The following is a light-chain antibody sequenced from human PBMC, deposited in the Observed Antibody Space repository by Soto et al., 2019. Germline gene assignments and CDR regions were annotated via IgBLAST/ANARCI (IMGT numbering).Light chain of an antibody. CDR2: GAS. CDR3: QQYGNWPIT. Sequence: ERVMTQSPATLSVSPGERATLSCRASQSVSSNLAWYQQKPGQAPRLFIYGASTRATAIPPRFSGSGSGTEFTLTISSLQSEDFAVYYCQQYGNWPITFGQGTRLEIK. CDR1: QSVSSN. V-gene: IGKV3-15*01. J-gene: IGKJ5*01.